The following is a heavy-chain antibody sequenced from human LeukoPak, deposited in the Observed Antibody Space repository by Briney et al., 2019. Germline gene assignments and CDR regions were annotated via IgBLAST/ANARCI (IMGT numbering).Heavy chain of an antibody. V-gene: IGHV3-30-3*01. CDR3: AKDMDLAVAGGAGADY. J-gene: IGHJ4*02. D-gene: IGHD6-19*01. CDR1: GFTFSSYA. Sequence: PGGSLRLSCAASGFTFSSYAMHWVRQAPGKGLEWVAVISYDGSNKYYADSVKGRFTISRDNAKNSLYLQMNSLRAEDTALYYCAKDMDLAVAGGAGADYWGQGTLVTVSS. CDR2: ISYDGSNK.